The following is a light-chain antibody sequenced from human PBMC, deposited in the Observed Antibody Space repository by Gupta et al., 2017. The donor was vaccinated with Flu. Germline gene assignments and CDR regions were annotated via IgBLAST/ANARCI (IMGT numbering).Light chain of an antibody. CDR1: HDITTY. J-gene: IGKJ4*01. V-gene: IGKV1-33*01. Sequence: IQMTQSPSSLSASAGDRITITCQASHDITTYLNWYQQKPGKAPRLMIYDASNLETGVPTRFSGRASGTDFTLTISCLQPEDCATYYCQQYHSCPLTFGGGTKVEIK. CDR3: QQYHSCPLT. CDR2: DAS.